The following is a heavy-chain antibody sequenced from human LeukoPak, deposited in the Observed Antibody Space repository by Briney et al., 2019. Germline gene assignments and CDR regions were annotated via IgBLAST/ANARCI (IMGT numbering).Heavy chain of an antibody. D-gene: IGHD3-10*01. CDR2: ISTDAGET. V-gene: IGHV3-23*01. J-gene: IGHJ5*02. Sequence: GGTLRLSCAASGFTFSNSGMSWVRQAPGKGLEWVSAISTDAGETHYADSVKGRFTISRDNSKNTVSLQMSSLRAEDTALYYCAKDPWFGESWGQGTLVTVSS. CDR3: AKDPWFGES. CDR1: GFTFSNSG.